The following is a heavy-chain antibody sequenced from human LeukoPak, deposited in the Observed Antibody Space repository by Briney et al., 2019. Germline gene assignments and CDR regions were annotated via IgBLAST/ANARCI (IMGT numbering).Heavy chain of an antibody. J-gene: IGHJ4*02. CDR3: ARSSHTGDY. CDR2: IYTSGST. CDR1: GGSISSGSYY. D-gene: IGHD5-18*01. V-gene: IGHV4-61*02. Sequence: SETLSLTCTVSGGSISSGSYYWSWIRQPAGTGLEWFGRIYTSGSTNYNPSLKSRVTMSVDTSKNQFSLKLSSVTAADTAVYYCARSSHTGDYWGQGTLVSVCS.